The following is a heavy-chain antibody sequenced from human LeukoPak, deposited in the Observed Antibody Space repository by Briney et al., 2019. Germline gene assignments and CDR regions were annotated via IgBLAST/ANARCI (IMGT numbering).Heavy chain of an antibody. CDR3: ARAGPRTYYDFWSGYPGLYYYYMDV. Sequence: PSETLSLTCTVYGGSLSGYYWSWIRQSPGKGLEWIGEINHSGSTNYNPSLKSRVTISVDTSKNQFSLKLSSVTAADTAVYYCARAGPRTYYDFWSGYPGLYYYYMDVWGKGTTVTVSS. D-gene: IGHD3-3*01. CDR1: GGSLSGYY. J-gene: IGHJ6*03. V-gene: IGHV4-34*01. CDR2: INHSGST.